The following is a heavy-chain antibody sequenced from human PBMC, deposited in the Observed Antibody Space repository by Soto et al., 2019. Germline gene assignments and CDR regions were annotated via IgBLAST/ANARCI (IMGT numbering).Heavy chain of an antibody. Sequence: EASVKVSCKASGYTFTSYGISWVRQAPGQGLEWMGWISAYNGNTNYAQKLQGRVTMTTDTSTSTAYMELRSLRSDDTAVYYCARDLTWNYPNWFDPWGQGTLVTAPQ. V-gene: IGHV1-18*01. CDR2: ISAYNGNT. CDR3: ARDLTWNYPNWFDP. CDR1: GYTFTSYG. D-gene: IGHD1-7*01. J-gene: IGHJ5*02.